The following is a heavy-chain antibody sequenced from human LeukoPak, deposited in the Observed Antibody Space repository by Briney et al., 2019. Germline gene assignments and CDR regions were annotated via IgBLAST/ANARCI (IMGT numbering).Heavy chain of an antibody. D-gene: IGHD2-2*02. CDR3: ARDGMGCSSTSCYKGGAFDI. V-gene: IGHV3-74*01. CDR1: GFTFSSYW. CDR2: INSDGSST. J-gene: IGHJ3*02. Sequence: GGSLRLSCAASGFTFSSYWMHWVRQAPGKGLVWVSRINSDGSSTSYADSVKGRFTISRDNAKNTLYLQMNSLRAEDTAAYYCARDGMGCSSTSCYKGGAFDIWGQGTMVTVSS.